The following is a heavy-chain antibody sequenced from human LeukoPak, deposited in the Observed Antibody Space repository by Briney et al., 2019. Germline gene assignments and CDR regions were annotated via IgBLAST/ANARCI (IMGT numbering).Heavy chain of an antibody. D-gene: IGHD6-13*01. J-gene: IGHJ4*02. CDR2: ISTDGRDK. CDR3: ARDSAAAAVYYFDY. Sequence: PGRSLRLSCAASGFGFSNYAMHWVRQTPGEGLVWVAVISTDGRDKHYADSVKGRFTISRDNSKSTLYLQMNSLRAEDTAVYYCARDSAAAAVYYFDYWGQGTLVTVSS. V-gene: IGHV3-30*04. CDR1: GFGFSNYA.